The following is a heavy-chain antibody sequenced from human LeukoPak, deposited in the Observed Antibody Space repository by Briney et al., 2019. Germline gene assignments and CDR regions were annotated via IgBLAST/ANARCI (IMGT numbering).Heavy chain of an antibody. D-gene: IGHD7-27*01. CDR1: GFTFSSYS. CDR3: AKDPINWGSIYFDC. Sequence: NSGGSLRLSCAASGFTFSSYSMNWVRQAPGKGLEWVSSISSSSSYIYYADSVKGRFTISRDNAKNSLYLQMNSLRAEDTAVYWCAKDPINWGSIYFDCWGQGTLVTVSS. J-gene: IGHJ4*02. V-gene: IGHV3-21*04. CDR2: ISSSSSYI.